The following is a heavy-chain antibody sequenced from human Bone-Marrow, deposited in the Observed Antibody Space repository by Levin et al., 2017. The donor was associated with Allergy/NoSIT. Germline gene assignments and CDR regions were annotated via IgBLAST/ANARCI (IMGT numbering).Heavy chain of an antibody. J-gene: IGHJ4*02. CDR2: MNPNSGNT. CDR1: GYTFTSYD. Sequence: ASVKVSCKASGYTFTSYDINWVRQATGQGLEWMGWMNPNSGNTGYAQKFQGRVTMTRNTSISTAYMELSSLRSEDTAVYYCARNYYYDSSGYAQTGPFDYWGQGTLVTVSS. V-gene: IGHV1-8*01. CDR3: ARNYYYDSSGYAQTGPFDY. D-gene: IGHD3-22*01.